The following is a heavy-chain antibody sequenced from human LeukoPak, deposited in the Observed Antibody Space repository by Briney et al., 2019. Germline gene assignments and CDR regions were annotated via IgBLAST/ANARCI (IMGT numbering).Heavy chain of an antibody. CDR3: ARDRQDYVWGSYRTKYNWFDP. CDR2: ISGSGGST. D-gene: IGHD3-16*02. CDR1: GFTFSSYA. Sequence: GGSLRLSCAACGFTFSSYAMSWVRQAPGKGLEWVSAISGSGGSTYYADSVKGRFTISRDNSKNTLYLQMNSLRAEDTAVYYCARDRQDYVWGSYRTKYNWFDPWGQGTLVTVSS. V-gene: IGHV3-23*01. J-gene: IGHJ5*02.